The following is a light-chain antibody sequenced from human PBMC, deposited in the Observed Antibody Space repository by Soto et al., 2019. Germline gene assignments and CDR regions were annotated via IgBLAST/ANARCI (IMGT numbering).Light chain of an antibody. J-gene: IGKJ1*01. Sequence: EIVLTQSPGTLSLSPGERATLSCRASQSVSSTFLAWYQHEPGRPPRLLIYGASSRATDIPDRFSGGGSGTDFTLTIIRLEPEDFAVYYCKQYGSSPWTFGQGTKVDIK. CDR2: GAS. CDR3: KQYGSSPWT. V-gene: IGKV3-20*01. CDR1: QSVSSTF.